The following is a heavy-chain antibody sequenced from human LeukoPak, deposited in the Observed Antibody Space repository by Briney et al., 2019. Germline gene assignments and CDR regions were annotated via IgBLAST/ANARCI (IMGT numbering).Heavy chain of an antibody. D-gene: IGHD2-2*02. CDR3: ARHPFYCSSTSCYNDAFDI. Sequence: SETLSLTCTVSGGSISSSSYYWGWIRQPPGKGLEWIGSIYYSGSTYYNPSLKSRVTISVDTSKNQFSLKLSSVTAADTAVYYCARHPFYCSSTSCYNDAFDIWGQGTMVTVSS. V-gene: IGHV4-39*01. J-gene: IGHJ3*02. CDR1: GGSISSSSYY. CDR2: IYYSGST.